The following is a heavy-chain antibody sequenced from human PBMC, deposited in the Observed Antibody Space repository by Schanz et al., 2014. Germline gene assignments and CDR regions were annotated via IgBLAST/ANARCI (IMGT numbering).Heavy chain of an antibody. Sequence: EVQLVESGGGLIQPGGSLRLSCAVSGFTVSSNYMSWVRQAPGKGLETVSGIYSGGSTFYAAPEKGRVIISRDNSKNTPYLQMNSMRAEDTAVYYCARGRGRLYWGQGSLVTVSS. J-gene: IGHJ4*02. D-gene: IGHD1-26*01. CDR2: IYSGGST. CDR3: ARGRGRLY. CDR1: GFTVSSNY. V-gene: IGHV3-66*01.